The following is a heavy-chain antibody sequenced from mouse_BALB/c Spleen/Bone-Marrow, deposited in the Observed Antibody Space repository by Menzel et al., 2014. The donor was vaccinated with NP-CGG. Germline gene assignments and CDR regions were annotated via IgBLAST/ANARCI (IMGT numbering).Heavy chain of an antibody. D-gene: IGHD1-1*01. CDR3: ARRPSFYGSSYGAMDY. Sequence: VQLQQSGPELVKPGASVKMSCKASGYTFTNYVMHWVKRKPGQGLEWIGYINPYNDGTKYNEKFKGKATLTSDKSSGTAYMELSSLTSEDSAVYYCARRPSFYGSSYGAMDYWGQGTSVTVSS. J-gene: IGHJ4*01. V-gene: IGHV1-14*01. CDR1: GYTFTNYV. CDR2: INPYNDGT.